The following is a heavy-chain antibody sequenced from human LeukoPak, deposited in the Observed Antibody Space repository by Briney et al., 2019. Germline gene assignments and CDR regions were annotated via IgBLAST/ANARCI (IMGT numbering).Heavy chain of an antibody. J-gene: IGHJ4*02. CDR2: MNPNSGNT. Sequence: GASVKVSCKASGYTFTTYEIHWVRQAPGQGLEWMGWMNPNSGNTAYVQKFQGRVTMTRTTSINTAYMELSGLRSADTAVYYCARDPNIRYFDWSRFDYWGQGSLVTVSS. V-gene: IGHV1-8*02. CDR1: GYTFTTYE. CDR3: ARDPNIRYFDWSRFDY. D-gene: IGHD3-9*01.